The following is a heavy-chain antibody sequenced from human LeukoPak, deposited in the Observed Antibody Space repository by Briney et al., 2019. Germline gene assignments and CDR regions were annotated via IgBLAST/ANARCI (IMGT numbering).Heavy chain of an antibody. CDR2: IYYSGTT. D-gene: IGHD3-22*01. CDR1: GGSISRGDYY. CDR3: VRHASGCYTD. V-gene: IGHV4-39*01. J-gene: IGHJ1*01. Sequence: SETLSLTCAVSGGSISRGDYYWAWIRQPRGRGKQWIGRIYYSGTTYNNPFVKSRLTIFPDTSKNQFSLNLSSVTTADTAVYYCVRHASGCYTDWGQGTLVTVSS.